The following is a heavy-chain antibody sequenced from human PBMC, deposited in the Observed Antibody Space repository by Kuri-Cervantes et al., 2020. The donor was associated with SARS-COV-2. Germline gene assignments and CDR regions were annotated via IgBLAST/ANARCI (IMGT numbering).Heavy chain of an antibody. D-gene: IGHD1-1*01. CDR1: GFTFSSYA. V-gene: IGHV3-64*04. J-gene: IGHJ4*02. CDR2: ISSNEGST. Sequence: GGSLRLSCSASGFTFSSYAMHWVRQAPGKGLEYVSAISSNEGSTYYADSVKGRFTISRDNAKNMLFLQMNSLRAEDTAVYYCVRDGDHWNFDYWGQGTLVTVSS. CDR3: VRDGDHWNFDY.